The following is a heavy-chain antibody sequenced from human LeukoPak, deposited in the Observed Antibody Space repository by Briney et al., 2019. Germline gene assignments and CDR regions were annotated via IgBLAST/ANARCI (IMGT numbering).Heavy chain of an antibody. J-gene: IGHJ4*02. D-gene: IGHD2-21*01. V-gene: IGHV1-2*02. CDR3: ARALAYCGGDCYSPDY. Sequence: GASVTVSCKASGYTFTGYYMHWVRPAPGQGLEWMGWINPNSGGTNYAQKFQGRVTMTRDTSISTAYMELSRLRSDDTAVYYCARALAYCGGDCYSPDYWGQGTLVTVSS. CDR2: INPNSGGT. CDR1: GYTFTGYY.